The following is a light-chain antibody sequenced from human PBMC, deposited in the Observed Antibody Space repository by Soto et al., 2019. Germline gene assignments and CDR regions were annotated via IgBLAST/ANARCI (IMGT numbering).Light chain of an antibody. CDR2: AAS. CDR1: QSISSY. Sequence: DIQMTQSPSSLSASVGDRVTITCRASQSISSYLNWYQQKPGKAPKLLIYAASSLQSGVPSRFSGSGSGTEVKLNIGSLPADSFCSYYRQKDNDLTTCAQGN. V-gene: IGKV1-39*02. J-gene: IGKJ1*01. CDR3: QKDNDLTT.